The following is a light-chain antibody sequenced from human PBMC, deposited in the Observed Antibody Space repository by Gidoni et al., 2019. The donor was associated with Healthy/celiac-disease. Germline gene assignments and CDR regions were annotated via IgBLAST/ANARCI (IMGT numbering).Light chain of an antibody. J-gene: IGKJ4*01. CDR2: DAS. CDR3: QQYNSYSL. CDR1: QSISSW. Sequence: DIQMTQSSSTLSASVGDRVTITCRASQSISSWLAWYQQKPGKAPKLLIYDASSLESGVPSRFSGSGSGTEFTLTISSLQPDDFATYYCQQYNSYSLFGGGTKVEIK. V-gene: IGKV1-5*01.